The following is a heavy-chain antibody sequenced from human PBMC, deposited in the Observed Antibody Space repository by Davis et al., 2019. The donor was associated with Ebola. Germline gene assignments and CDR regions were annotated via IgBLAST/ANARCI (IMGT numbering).Heavy chain of an antibody. D-gene: IGHD4-23*01. Sequence: SLKISCAASGFTFSSYAMHWVRQAPGKGLEWVSGISWNSGSIGYADSVKGRFTISRDNAKNSLYLQMNSLRAEDTAVYYCARGRGGKSRYGMDVWGQGTTVTVSS. J-gene: IGHJ6*02. CDR3: ARGRGGKSRYGMDV. V-gene: IGHV3-9*01. CDR1: GFTFSSYA. CDR2: ISWNSGSI.